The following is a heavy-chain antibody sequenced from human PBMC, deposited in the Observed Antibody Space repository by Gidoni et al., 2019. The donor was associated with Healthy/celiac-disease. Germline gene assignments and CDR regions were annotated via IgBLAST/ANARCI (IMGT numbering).Heavy chain of an antibody. CDR2: IYHSGST. J-gene: IGHJ6*02. D-gene: IGHD3-10*01. Sequence: QVQLQESGPGLVKPSGTLSLTCAVSGGSISSSNWWRWVRQPPGNGLEWIGEIYHSGSTNYNPSLKSRVTISVDKSKNQFSLKLSSVTAADTAVYYCARFRLLWFGELLTPGEGNYYYYYGMDVWGQGTTVTVSS. CDR1: GGSISSSNW. V-gene: IGHV4-4*02. CDR3: ARFRLLWFGELLTPGEGNYYYYYGMDV.